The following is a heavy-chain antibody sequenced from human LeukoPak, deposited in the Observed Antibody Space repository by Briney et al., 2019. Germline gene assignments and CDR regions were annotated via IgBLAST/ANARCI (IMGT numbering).Heavy chain of an antibody. CDR2: INHSGST. CDR3: ARAAGAAGGQYFDY. J-gene: IGHJ4*02. V-gene: IGHV4-34*01. CDR1: GGSFSGYY. Sequence: SETLSLTCAVYGGSFSGYYWSWIRQPPGKGLEWIGEINHSGSTNYNPSLKSRVTTSVDTSKNQVSLNLRPVTAADTAVYYCARAAGAAGGQYFDYWGQGTLVTVSS. D-gene: IGHD6-13*01.